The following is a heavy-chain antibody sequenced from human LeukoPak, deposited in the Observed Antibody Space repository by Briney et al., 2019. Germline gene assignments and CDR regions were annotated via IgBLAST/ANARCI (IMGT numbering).Heavy chain of an antibody. CDR2: IWYDGSNK. V-gene: IGHV3-33*01. CDR1: GFAFSSYG. J-gene: IGHJ4*02. Sequence: PGGSLRLSCAASGFAFSSYGMHWVRQAPGKGLEWVAVIWYDGSNKYYVDSVKGRFTFSRDNSKNTRYLQMNSLRAEDTAVYYCAAWGAGLDYCGQGTLVTVSS. CDR3: AAWGAGLDY. D-gene: IGHD7-27*01.